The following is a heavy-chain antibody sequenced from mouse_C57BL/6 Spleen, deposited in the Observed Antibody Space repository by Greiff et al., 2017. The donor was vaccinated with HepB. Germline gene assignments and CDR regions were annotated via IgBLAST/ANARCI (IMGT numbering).Heavy chain of an antibody. CDR1: GYTFTDYY. D-gene: IGHD2-3*01. J-gene: IGHJ4*01. V-gene: IGHV1-76*01. CDR3: ARGDSLGYYNYAMDY. Sequence: QVQLKQSGAELVRPGASVKLSCKASGYTFTDYYINWVKQRPGQGLEWIARIYPGSGNTYYNEKFKGKATLTAEKSSSTAYMQLSSLTSEDSAVYFCARGDSLGYYNYAMDYWGQGTSVTVSS. CDR2: IYPGSGNT.